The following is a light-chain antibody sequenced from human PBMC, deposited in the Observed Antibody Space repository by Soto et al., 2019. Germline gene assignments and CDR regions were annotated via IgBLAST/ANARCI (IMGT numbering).Light chain of an antibody. CDR3: CSYAGSSTSYV. Sequence: QSVLTQPASVSGSPGQSITISCTGTSSGVGSYNLVSWYQQHPGRAPKPMIYEVSKRPSGVSNRFSGSKSGNTASLTISGLQAEDEADYYCCSYAGSSTSYVFGTGTKVTVL. V-gene: IGLV2-23*02. CDR1: SSGVGSYNL. CDR2: EVS. J-gene: IGLJ1*01.